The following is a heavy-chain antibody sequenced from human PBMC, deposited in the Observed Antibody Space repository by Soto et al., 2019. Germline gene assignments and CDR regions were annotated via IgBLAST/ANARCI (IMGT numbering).Heavy chain of an antibody. CDR1: GFSLSTSGVG. CDR3: AHSPCSGGTCYLFYY. V-gene: IGHV2-5*02. CDR2: IYWDEVQ. D-gene: IGHD2-15*01. Sequence: QITLRESGPTLVKPTQTLTLTCTISGFSLSTSGVGVGWIRQPPGKALEWLALIYWDEVQRYSPSLKTTLTITKDTSRSQVVLTMTNTDPADTATYYCAHSPCSGGTCYLFYYWGQGTLVTVAS. J-gene: IGHJ4*02.